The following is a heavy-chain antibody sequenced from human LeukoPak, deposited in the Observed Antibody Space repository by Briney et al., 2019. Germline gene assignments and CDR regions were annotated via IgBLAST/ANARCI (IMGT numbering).Heavy chain of an antibody. CDR1: GYTFTGYY. D-gene: IGHD5-12*01. V-gene: IGHV1-2*02. Sequence: ASVKVSCKASGYTFTGYYMFWVRQAPGQGLEWMGWINPNSGGTNYAQKFQGRVTMTRDTSTSTVYMELSSLRSEDTAVYYCARDRDGYCDWGQGTLVTVSS. CDR3: ARDRDGYCD. J-gene: IGHJ4*02. CDR2: INPNSGGT.